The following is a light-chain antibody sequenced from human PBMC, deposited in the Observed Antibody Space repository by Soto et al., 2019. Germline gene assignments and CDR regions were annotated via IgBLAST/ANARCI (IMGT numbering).Light chain of an antibody. Sequence: QTVVTQEPSFSVSPGGTVTLTCGLSSGSVSTSYYPSWYQQTPGQAPRTLIYSTNTRSSGVPDRFSGSILGNKAALTITGAQADDESDYYCVLYMGSGIPVVFGGGIKLTVL. CDR1: SGSVSTSYY. J-gene: IGLJ2*01. CDR3: VLYMGSGIPVV. CDR2: STN. V-gene: IGLV8-61*01.